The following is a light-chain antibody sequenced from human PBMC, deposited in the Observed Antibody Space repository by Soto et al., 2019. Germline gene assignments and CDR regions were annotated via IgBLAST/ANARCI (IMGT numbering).Light chain of an antibody. V-gene: IGKV3-20*01. J-gene: IGKJ5*01. CDR2: GAS. CDR3: QPYGSSPPIT. CDR1: QGIGDT. Sequence: EFVVTQSPATLSVSPGEGVTLSCRASQGIGDTLAWYQHKPGQAPRVLIYGASSRATGIPDRFSGSGSGTDFTLTISRLEPEDFAVYYCQPYGSSPPITFGQGTRLEI.